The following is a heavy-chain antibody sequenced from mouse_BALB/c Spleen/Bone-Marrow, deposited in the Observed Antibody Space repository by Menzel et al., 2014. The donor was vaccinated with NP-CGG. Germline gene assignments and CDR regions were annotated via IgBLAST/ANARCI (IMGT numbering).Heavy chain of an antibody. CDR3: ARDENVGIYWYFDV. J-gene: IGHJ1*01. Sequence: EVKLVESGGGSVQPGGSLRLSCATSGFTFTDYYMSWVRQPPGKALEWLGFIRNKANSYTTEYSASVKGRFTISRDNSQRILYLQMNTLRAEDSATYYCARDENVGIYWYFDVWGAGTTVIVSS. V-gene: IGHV7-3*02. CDR1: GFTFTDYY. CDR2: IRNKANSYTT.